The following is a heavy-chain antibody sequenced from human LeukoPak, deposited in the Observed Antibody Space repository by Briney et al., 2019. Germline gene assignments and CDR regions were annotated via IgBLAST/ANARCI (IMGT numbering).Heavy chain of an antibody. CDR1: GFSVSSSY. D-gene: IGHD6-25*01. V-gene: IGHV3-53*01. CDR3: ARQRSDYSIFDD. CDR2: FYRGETT. J-gene: IGHJ4*02. Sequence: GGSLRLSCAASGFSVSSSYMSWVRQAPGKWLEWVSAFYRGETTYYADSVKGRFTISRDISRNTLYLQMNSLRAEDTAVYYCARQRSDYSIFDDWGQGTLVTVSS.